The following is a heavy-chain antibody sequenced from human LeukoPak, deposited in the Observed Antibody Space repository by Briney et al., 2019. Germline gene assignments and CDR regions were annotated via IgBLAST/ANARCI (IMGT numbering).Heavy chain of an antibody. CDR2: ISSSRSYI. J-gene: IGHJ3*02. V-gene: IGHV3-21*01. D-gene: IGHD3-16*01. CDR1: GFTFSSYS. Sequence: GGSLRLSCAASGFTFSSYSMNWVRQAPGKGLEWVSSISSSRSYIYYADPVKGRFTTSRDNAKNSPYLQMNSLRAEDTAVYYCAREKKGGGAFDIWGQGTMVTVSS. CDR3: AREKKGGGAFDI.